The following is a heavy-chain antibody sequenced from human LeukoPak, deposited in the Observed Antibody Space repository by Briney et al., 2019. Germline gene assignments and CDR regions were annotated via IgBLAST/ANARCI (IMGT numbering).Heavy chain of an antibody. D-gene: IGHD4-17*01. J-gene: IGHJ4*02. CDR1: GYTLTSYG. Sequence: GASVKVSCKASGYTLTSYGINWVRQAPGQGLEWMGWISAYNGNTNYAQKLQGRVTMTTDTSTSTAYMELRSVRSEDKGVYYCAKDGRRGYGEIWGQGTLVTVSS. V-gene: IGHV1-18*01. CDR2: ISAYNGNT. CDR3: AKDGRRGYGEI.